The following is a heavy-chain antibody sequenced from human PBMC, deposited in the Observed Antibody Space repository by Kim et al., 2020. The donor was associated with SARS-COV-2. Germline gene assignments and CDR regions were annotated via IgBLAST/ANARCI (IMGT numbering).Heavy chain of an antibody. CDR3: AREHDFWSGYYTGDAFDI. J-gene: IGHJ3*02. Sequence: LSLTCAASGFTVSSNYMSWVRQAPGKGLEWVSVIYSGGSTYYADSVKGRFTISRDNSKNTLYLQMNSLRAEDTAVYYCAREHDFWSGYYTGDAFDIWGQGTMVTVSS. V-gene: IGHV3-66*01. CDR1: GFTVSSNY. CDR2: IYSGGST. D-gene: IGHD3-3*01.